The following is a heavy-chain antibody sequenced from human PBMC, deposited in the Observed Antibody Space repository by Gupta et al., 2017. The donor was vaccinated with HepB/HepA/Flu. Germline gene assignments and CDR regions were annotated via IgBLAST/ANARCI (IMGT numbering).Heavy chain of an antibody. CDR1: GDSVSSNSAA. CDR3: ARVGRHGWELLEDRHWYFDL. J-gene: IGHJ2*01. V-gene: IGHV6-1*01. CDR2: TYYRSKWYN. Sequence: QVQLQQSGPGLVKPSQTLSLTCAISGDSVSSNSAAWNWIRQSPSRGLEWLGRTYYRSKWYNDYAVSVKSRITINPDTSKNQFSLQLNSVTPEDTAVYYCARVGRHGWELLEDRHWYFDLWGRGTLVTISS. D-gene: IGHD1-26*01.